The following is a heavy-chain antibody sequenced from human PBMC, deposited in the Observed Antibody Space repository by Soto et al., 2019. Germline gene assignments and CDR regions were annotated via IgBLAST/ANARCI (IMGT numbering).Heavy chain of an antibody. CDR1: GGTFSSYA. CDR3: ARAFIPIASSSSYWYFDL. J-gene: IGHJ2*01. V-gene: IGHV1-69*01. CDR2: IIPIFGTA. Sequence: QVQLVQSGAEVKKPGSSVKVSCKASGGTFSSYAISWVRQAPGQGLEWMGGIIPIFGTANYAQKFQGRVTITADESTSTASMELSSLRSDDTAVYYCARAFIPIASSSSYWYFDLWGRGTLVTVSS. D-gene: IGHD6-13*01.